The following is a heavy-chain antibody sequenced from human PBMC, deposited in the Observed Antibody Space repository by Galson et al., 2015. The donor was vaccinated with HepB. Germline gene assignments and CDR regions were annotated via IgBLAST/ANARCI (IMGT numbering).Heavy chain of an antibody. Sequence: SLRLSCAASGFMATNYTMHWIRQGPGKGLEWVSSISSGNNMFMYYRGSVKGRFTISRDNARNSLSLEMNDLRVEDTAVYYCAREGSVGDRSIDAFDLWGLGTFVTVSS. CDR2: ISSGNNMFM. D-gene: IGHD2-21*02. CDR3: AREGSVGDRSIDAFDL. V-gene: IGHV3-21*01. CDR1: GFMATNYT. J-gene: IGHJ3*01.